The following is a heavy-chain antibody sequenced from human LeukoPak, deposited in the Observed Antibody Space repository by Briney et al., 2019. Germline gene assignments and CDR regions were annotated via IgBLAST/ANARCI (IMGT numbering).Heavy chain of an antibody. D-gene: IGHD3-3*01. Sequence: SETLSLTCTVSGNSIWNYYWSWIRQPPGKGLEWIGYIYYSGSTNYNPSLKSRVTMSVDTSKNQFSLRLNSVTAAGTAVYYCARSYDSWSGYFSWGLGTLVTVSS. CDR1: GNSIWNYY. CDR2: IYYSGST. CDR3: ARSYDSWSGYFS. V-gene: IGHV4-59*01. J-gene: IGHJ5*02.